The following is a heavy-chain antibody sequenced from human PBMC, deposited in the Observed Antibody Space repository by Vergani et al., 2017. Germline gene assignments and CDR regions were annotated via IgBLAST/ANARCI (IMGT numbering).Heavy chain of an antibody. CDR1: GFTFSDYY. CDR3: AREGCSGGSCYSGGYYYMDV. Sequence: QVQLVESGGGLVKPGGSLRLSCAASGFTFSDYYMSWIRQAPGKGLEWVSYISSSGSTIYYADSVKGRFTISRDNAKNSLYLQMYSLRAEDTAVYYCAREGCSGGSCYSGGYYYMDVWGKGTTVTVSS. J-gene: IGHJ6*03. CDR2: ISSSGSTI. V-gene: IGHV3-11*01. D-gene: IGHD2-15*01.